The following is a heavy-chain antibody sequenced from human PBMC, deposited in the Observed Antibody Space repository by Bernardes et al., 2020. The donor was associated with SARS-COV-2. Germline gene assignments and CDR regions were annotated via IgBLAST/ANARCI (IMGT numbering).Heavy chain of an antibody. D-gene: IGHD6-19*01. CDR3: AREQWLVRYFDY. J-gene: IGHJ4*02. CDR2: IYSSGST. CDR1: GGSISDYY. Sequence: SEALPLTCTVSGGSISDYYWTWIRLAPGRGLEWIGYIYSSGSTNYNPSLKSRITMSVDTSKNQFSLKLSSVTAADSAVYYCAREQWLVRYFDYWGQGNLVTVSS. V-gene: IGHV4-59*01.